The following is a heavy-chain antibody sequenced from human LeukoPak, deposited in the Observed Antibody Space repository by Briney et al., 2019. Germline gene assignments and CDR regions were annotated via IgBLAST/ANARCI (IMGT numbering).Heavy chain of an antibody. CDR1: GFTFTNAW. J-gene: IGHJ4*02. CDR3: TTVYCSSTSCATSGNY. Sequence: GGSLRLSCAAFGFTFTNAWMSWVRQAPGKGLEWVGRIKSKTEGETADYAAPVKGRFTISRDDSKNTLYLHMNSLKTEDTAVYYCTTVYCSSTSCATSGNYWGQGTLVTVSS. D-gene: IGHD2-2*01. V-gene: IGHV3-15*01. CDR2: IKSKTEGETA.